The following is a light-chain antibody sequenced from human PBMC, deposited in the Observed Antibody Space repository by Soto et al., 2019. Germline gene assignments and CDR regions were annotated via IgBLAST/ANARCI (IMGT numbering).Light chain of an antibody. V-gene: IGKV3-20*01. CDR2: GAS. Sequence: EIVLTQSPVTLSLSPGERATLSCRASQSVSSSYLAWYQQKPGQAPRLPIYGASSRAAGIPDRFSGSGSGTEFTLNISTLEPEDFAVYYCQQYGSSPMYTFGQGTKLEIK. CDR1: QSVSSSY. J-gene: IGKJ2*01. CDR3: QQYGSSPMYT.